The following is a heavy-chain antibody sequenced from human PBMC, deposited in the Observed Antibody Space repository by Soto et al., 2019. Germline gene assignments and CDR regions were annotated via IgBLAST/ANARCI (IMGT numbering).Heavy chain of an antibody. CDR2: IIPIFGTT. CDR3: ARARRHDFGGFFAY. V-gene: IGHV1-69*15. J-gene: IGHJ4*02. D-gene: IGHD4-17*01. Sequence: QVQLVQSGAEVKKPGSSVKVSCQASGGTFNSYTFSWVRQAPGQGLEWMGRIIPIFGTTNYAQNFQGRVTITADEFTSTVYMDLGSLGSEDTAVYYCARARRHDFGGFFAYWGQGTLVTVSS. CDR1: GGTFNSYT.